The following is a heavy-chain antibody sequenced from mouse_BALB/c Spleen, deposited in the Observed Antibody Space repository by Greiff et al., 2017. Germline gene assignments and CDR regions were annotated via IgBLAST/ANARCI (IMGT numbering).Heavy chain of an antibody. J-gene: IGHJ4*01. V-gene: IGHV2-9*02. CDR1: GFSLTSYG. CDR3: ARDVIRGDAMDY. CDR2: IWAGGST. D-gene: IGHD1-1*01. Sequence: VQGVESGPGLVAPSQSLSITCTVSGFSLTSYGVHWVRQPPGKGLEWLGVIWAGGSTNYNSALMSRLSISKDNSKSQVFLKMNSLQTDDTAMYYCARDVIRGDAMDYRGERTSVTVSS.